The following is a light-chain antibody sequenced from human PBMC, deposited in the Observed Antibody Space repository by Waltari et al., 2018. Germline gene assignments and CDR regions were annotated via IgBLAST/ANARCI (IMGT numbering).Light chain of an antibody. Sequence: QSALTQPASVSGSPGQSITISCTGTSSDVGSYNLVSWYQQHPGKAPKLMIYEGSKRPSVVSNRFSGSKSGNTASLTISGLQDEDEADYYCCSYAGSSWVFGGGTKLTVL. CDR3: CSYAGSSWV. J-gene: IGLJ3*02. V-gene: IGLV2-23*01. CDR2: EGS. CDR1: SSDVGSYNL.